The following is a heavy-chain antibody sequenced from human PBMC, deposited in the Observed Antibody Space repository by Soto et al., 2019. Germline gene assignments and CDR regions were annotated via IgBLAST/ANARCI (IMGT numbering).Heavy chain of an antibody. Sequence: EVQLLESGGGLVQPGGALRLTCAASGFTFSTHAMSWVRQAPGKGLEWVSGISNSGVDTFYADSVKGRFTVSRDNSKNTLYLQMNSLRVEDTAVYYCAKGRFNFDYSGQGTLVTVSS. CDR3: AKGRFNFDY. J-gene: IGHJ4*02. CDR2: ISNSGVDT. CDR1: GFTFSTHA. V-gene: IGHV3-23*01.